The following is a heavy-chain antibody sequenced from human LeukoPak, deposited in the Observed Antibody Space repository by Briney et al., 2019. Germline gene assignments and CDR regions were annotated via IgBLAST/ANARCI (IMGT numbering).Heavy chain of an antibody. D-gene: IGHD6-19*01. Sequence: GGSLRLSCAASGFTFSSYAMSWVRQAPGKGLEWVSSISASGGTTFHSGSVKGRFTISRDNSKKVLYLQMNGLRVEDTAIYYCAKDYCSSAICPADYWGQGTQVTVSS. V-gene: IGHV3-23*01. J-gene: IGHJ4*02. CDR2: ISASGGTT. CDR1: GFTFSSYA. CDR3: AKDYCSSAICPADY.